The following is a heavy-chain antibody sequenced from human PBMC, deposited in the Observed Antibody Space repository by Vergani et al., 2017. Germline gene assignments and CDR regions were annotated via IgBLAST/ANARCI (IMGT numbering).Heavy chain of an antibody. CDR2: ISASGAPT. V-gene: IGHV3-23*01. CDR3: AGAYGRYDWFDY. D-gene: IGHD1-20*01. CDR1: GFIFSTYA. J-gene: IGHJ4*01. Sequence: EVQLLESGGDLVQPGGSLSLSCTASGFIFSTYAMSWVRRAPGKGLEWVSGISASGAPTYYADSVKGRVTSSRDNSKNTLYLQMNSLRVEDRAVYYCAGAYGRYDWFDYWGQRTLVTVSS.